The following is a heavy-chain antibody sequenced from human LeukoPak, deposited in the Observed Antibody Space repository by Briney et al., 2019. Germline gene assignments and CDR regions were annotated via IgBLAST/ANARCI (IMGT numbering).Heavy chain of an antibody. J-gene: IGHJ6*03. V-gene: IGHV1-46*01. Sequence: GASVKVSCKASGYTFTSYYMHWVRQAPGQGLEWMGIINPSGGSTSYAQKFQGRVTMTRDMSTSTVYMELSSLRSEDTAVYYCARDSHYYDSSGYPTYYYYYYYMDVWGKGTTVTVSS. CDR2: INPSGGST. D-gene: IGHD3-22*01. CDR3: ARDSHYYDSSGYPTYYYYYYYMDV. CDR1: GYTFTSYY.